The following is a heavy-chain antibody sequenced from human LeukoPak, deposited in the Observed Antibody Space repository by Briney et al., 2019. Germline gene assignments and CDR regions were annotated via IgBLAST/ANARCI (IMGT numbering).Heavy chain of an antibody. J-gene: IGHJ4*02. CDR1: GGSISSSSYY. V-gene: IGHV4-39*07. CDR2: IYYSGST. Sequence: SETLSLTCTVSGGSISSSSYYWAWIREPPGKGLEWIGSIYYSGSTYYNPSLKSRVTISVDTSKNQFSLKLSSVTAADTAVYYCARGVVTAPQTFDYWGQGTLVTVSS. CDR3: ARGVVTAPQTFDY. D-gene: IGHD2-21*02.